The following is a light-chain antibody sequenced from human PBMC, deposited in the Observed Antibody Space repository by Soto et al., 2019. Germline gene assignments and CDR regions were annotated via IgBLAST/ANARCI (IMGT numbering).Light chain of an antibody. CDR3: QQYGSSPPGRT. CDR1: QSVSSIY. J-gene: IGKJ1*01. CDR2: GAS. V-gene: IGKV3-20*01. Sequence: IGLPESPGPLSLSPGERATLSCRTSQSVSSIYLAWYQQKPVQAPRVLIYGASSRATRIPDRFRGSGSGTDFTLTISRLEPEDFAVYYCQQYGSSPPGRTFGQGTKVDI.